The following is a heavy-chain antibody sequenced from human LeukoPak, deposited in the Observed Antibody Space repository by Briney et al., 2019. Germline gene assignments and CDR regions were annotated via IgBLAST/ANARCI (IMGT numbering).Heavy chain of an antibody. D-gene: IGHD4-17*01. V-gene: IGHV3-64*01. J-gene: IGHJ4*02. Sequence: PGGSLRLSCAASGFTFSRYTMHWARQAPGKGLEYVSGISSKGGSTYYASSVMGRFTISRDNSKNTLYLQMGSLRAEDMAVYYCAREDYGTGKFDYWGQGTLVIVSS. CDR2: ISSKGGST. CDR1: GFTFSRYT. CDR3: AREDYGTGKFDY.